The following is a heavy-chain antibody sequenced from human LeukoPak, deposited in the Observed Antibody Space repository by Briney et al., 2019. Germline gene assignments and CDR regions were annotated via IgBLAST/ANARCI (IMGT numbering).Heavy chain of an antibody. CDR3: ARAPITMVRVTYFDY. V-gene: IGHV4-59*01. J-gene: IGHJ4*02. D-gene: IGHD3-10*01. CDR1: GGSISSYY. CDR2: IYYSGST. Sequence: SETLSLICTVSGGSISSYYWSWIRQPPGKGLEWIGYIYYSGSTNYNPSLKSRVTISVDTSKNQFSLKLSSVTAADTAVYYCARAPITMVRVTYFDYWGQGTLVTVSS.